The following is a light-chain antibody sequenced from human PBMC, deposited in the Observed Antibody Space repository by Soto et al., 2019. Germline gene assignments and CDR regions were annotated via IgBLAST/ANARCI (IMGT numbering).Light chain of an antibody. Sequence: EIVLTQSPGTLSLSPGERATLSCSASHFVASSYVAWYQQKPGQAPRLLIYGASSRATGIPDRFSGSGSGTDFTLTISSLQAEDFATYYCQQTRSYPSTFGGGTKVVIK. CDR3: QQTRSYPST. J-gene: IGKJ4*01. V-gene: IGKV3-20*01. CDR2: GAS. CDR1: HFVASSY.